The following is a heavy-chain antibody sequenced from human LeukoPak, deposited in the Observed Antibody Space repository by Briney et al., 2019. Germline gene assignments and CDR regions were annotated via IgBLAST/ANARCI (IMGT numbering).Heavy chain of an antibody. Sequence: PGGSLRLSCAASGFTVSSNYMSWVRQAPGKGLEWVSVIFSDGSTYYADSVKGRFTISRDNSKNTLYLQMNSLRAEDTAVYYRAKDRRYSSGYFDYWGQGTLVTVSS. CDR1: GFTVSSNY. CDR3: AKDRRYSSGYFDY. CDR2: IFSDGST. D-gene: IGHD6-19*01. J-gene: IGHJ4*02. V-gene: IGHV3-53*01.